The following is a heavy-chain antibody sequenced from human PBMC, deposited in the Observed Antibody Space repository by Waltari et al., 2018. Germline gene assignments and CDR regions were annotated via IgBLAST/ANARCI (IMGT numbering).Heavy chain of an antibody. CDR2: ISYDGSNK. CDR1: RFTFSSYA. Sequence: QVQLVESGGGVVQPGRSLRLSCAASRFTFSSYAVHWVRQAPGKGLEGVAVISYDGSNKYYEDAVKGRFTIYRDNSKNTLYLQMNSLRAEDTAVYYCARSKLLFDYYYYGMDVWGQGTTVTVSS. D-gene: IGHD2-2*01. V-gene: IGHV3-30-3*01. J-gene: IGHJ6*02. CDR3: ARSKLLFDYYYYGMDV.